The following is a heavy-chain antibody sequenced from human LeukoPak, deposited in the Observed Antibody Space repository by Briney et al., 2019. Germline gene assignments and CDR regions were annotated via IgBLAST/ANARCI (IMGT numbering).Heavy chain of an antibody. J-gene: IGHJ4*02. D-gene: IGHD5-18*01. Sequence: TSETLSLTCAVYGGSFSGYYWSWIRQPPGKGLEWIGEINHSGSTNYNPSLKSRVTISVDTSKNQFSLKLSSVTAADTAAYYCARAPRIQLWLDYWGQGTLVTVSS. CDR2: INHSGST. V-gene: IGHV4-34*01. CDR1: GGSFSGYY. CDR3: ARAPRIQLWLDY.